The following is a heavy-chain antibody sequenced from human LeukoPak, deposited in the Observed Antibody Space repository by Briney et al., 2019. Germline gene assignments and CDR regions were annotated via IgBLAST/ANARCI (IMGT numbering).Heavy chain of an antibody. Sequence: SGGSLRLSCAASGFTFSSYGMHWVRQAPGKGLEWVSAISSSGGSTYYADSVKGRFTISRDNSKNTLYLQMNSLRAEDTAVYYCVYYYDSSGYYSLDYWGQGTLVTVSS. CDR3: VYYYDSSGYYSLDY. J-gene: IGHJ4*02. CDR1: GFTFSSYG. V-gene: IGHV3-23*01. D-gene: IGHD3-22*01. CDR2: ISSSGGST.